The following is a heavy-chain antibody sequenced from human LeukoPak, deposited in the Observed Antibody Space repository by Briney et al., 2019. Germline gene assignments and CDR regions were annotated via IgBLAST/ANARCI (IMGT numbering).Heavy chain of an antibody. CDR3: ARTSSLGVWFDP. D-gene: IGHD6-6*01. CDR1: GGSISSSSYY. CDR2: IYYSGST. V-gene: IGHV4-39*07. J-gene: IGHJ5*02. Sequence: TSETLSLTCTVSGGSISSSSYYWGWIRQPPGKGLEWIGSIYYSGSTYYNPSLKSRVTISVDTSKNQFSLKLSSVTAADTAVYYCARTSSLGVWFDPWGQGTLVTVSS.